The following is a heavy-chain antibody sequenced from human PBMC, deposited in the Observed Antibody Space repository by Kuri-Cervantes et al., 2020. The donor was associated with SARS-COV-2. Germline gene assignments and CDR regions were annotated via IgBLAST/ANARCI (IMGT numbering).Heavy chain of an antibody. D-gene: IGHD3-3*01. Sequence: GESLKIXXAAXXFTXSSYWMGWVRQAPGKGLEWVANIKQDGSEKYYVDSVKGRFTISRDNAKNXLYLQMXSLRAEDTAXXYCARVGGXXDFWSGYYXXXYYMDVWGKGTTVTVSS. J-gene: IGHJ6*03. CDR1: XFTXSSYW. CDR3: ARVGGXXDFWSGYYXXXYYMDV. CDR2: IKQDGSEK. V-gene: IGHV3-7*01.